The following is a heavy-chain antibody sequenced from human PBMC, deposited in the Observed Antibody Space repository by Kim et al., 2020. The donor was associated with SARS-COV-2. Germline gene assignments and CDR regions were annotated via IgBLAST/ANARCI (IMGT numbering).Heavy chain of an antibody. D-gene: IGHD6-6*01. J-gene: IGHJ2*01. CDR2: ISYDGSNK. CDR1: GFTFSSYA. CDR3: ARDLGGYSSSGGYFDL. V-gene: IGHV3-30*04. Sequence: GGSLRLSCAASGFTFSSYAMHWVRQAPGKGLEWVAVISYDGSNKYYVDSVKGRFTISRDNSKNTLYLQMNSLRAEDTAVYYCARDLGGYSSSGGYFDLWGRGTLVTVSS.